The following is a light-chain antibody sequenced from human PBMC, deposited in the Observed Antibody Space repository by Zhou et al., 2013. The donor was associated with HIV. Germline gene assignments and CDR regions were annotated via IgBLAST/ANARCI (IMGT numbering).Light chain of an antibody. CDR3: QQYNTYSGT. V-gene: IGKV1-5*03. CDR1: QSISSW. CDR2: EAS. Sequence: DVQVTQSPSTLSASVGDRVTITCRASQSISSWLAWYQQKPGKAPKLLMYEASTLESGVPSRFSGSGSGTHFTLTINSLQPDDFATYYCQQYNTYSGTFGQGTKVEIK. J-gene: IGKJ1*01.